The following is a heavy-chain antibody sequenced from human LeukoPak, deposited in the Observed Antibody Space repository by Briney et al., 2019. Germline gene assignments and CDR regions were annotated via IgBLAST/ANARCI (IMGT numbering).Heavy chain of an antibody. Sequence: PGGSLRLSCAASGFTVSSDYMSWVRQAPGKGLEWVSVIYIDGTTYYADSVMGGFTISRDNSKNTLYLQMNSLRAEDTAVYYCARDPGLPNGMDVWGQGTTVTGSS. CDR3: ARDPGLPNGMDV. CDR1: GFTVSSDY. J-gene: IGHJ6*02. V-gene: IGHV3-53*01. CDR2: IYIDGTT. D-gene: IGHD5-18*01.